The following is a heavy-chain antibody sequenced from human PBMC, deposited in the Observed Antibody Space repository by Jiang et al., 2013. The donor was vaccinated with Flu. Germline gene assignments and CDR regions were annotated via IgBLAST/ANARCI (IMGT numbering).Heavy chain of an antibody. V-gene: IGHV1-3*04. Sequence: GAEVKKAVGASVTISCKASGYSFTTYAMHWVRLAPGQRLEWLGWINTDHGGTRYSQKFQGRVTFTRDTSANTAYMELNSLTSEDTGVYYYARMIYSGSGSFYHWFDPWGQGTLVTVSS. D-gene: IGHD3-10*01. CDR3: ARMIYSGSGSFYHWFDP. CDR1: GYSFTTYA. J-gene: IGHJ5*02. CDR2: INTDHGGT.